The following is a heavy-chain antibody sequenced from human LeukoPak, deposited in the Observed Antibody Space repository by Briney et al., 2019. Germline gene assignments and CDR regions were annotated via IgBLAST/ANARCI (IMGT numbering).Heavy chain of an antibody. V-gene: IGHV3-23*01. CDR2: ISGSGGST. CDR1: GFTFSNAW. D-gene: IGHD3-22*01. CDR3: ARDPSSGFYYYFDY. J-gene: IGHJ4*02. Sequence: PGGSLRLSCAASGFTFSNAWMNWVRQAPGKGLEWVSGISGSGGSTYYADSVKGRFTISRDNSRNTLYLQMNSLRAEDTSVYYCARDPSSGFYYYFDYWGQGTLVTVSS.